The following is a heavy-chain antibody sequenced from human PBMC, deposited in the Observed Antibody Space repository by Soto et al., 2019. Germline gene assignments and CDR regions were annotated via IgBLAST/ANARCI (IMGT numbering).Heavy chain of an antibody. D-gene: IGHD6-6*01. CDR3: ARNRGSSSSPFDY. J-gene: IGHJ4*02. CDR1: GGSISSYY. CDR2: TYYSGST. V-gene: IGHV4-59*01. Sequence: QVQLQESGPGLVKPSETLSLTCTVSGGSISSYYWSWIRQPPGKGLEWIGYTYYSGSTNYNPSLKRRVTISVDTSKNQFSLKLSSVTAADTAVYYCARNRGSSSSPFDYWGQGTLVTVSS.